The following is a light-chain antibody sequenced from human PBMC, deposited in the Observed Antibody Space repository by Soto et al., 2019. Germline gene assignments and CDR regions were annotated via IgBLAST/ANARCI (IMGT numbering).Light chain of an antibody. CDR2: GAS. J-gene: IGKJ1*01. V-gene: IGKV3-20*01. CDR1: QSVRNNY. Sequence: EIVLTQSPGTLSLSPGERATLSCRASQSVRNNYLTWYQQKPGQAPRLLIYGASSRATGIPDRFSASGSGTDFTLTISRLEPEEFAVYYCQQYGRSPRTFGQGTKVEIK. CDR3: QQYGRSPRT.